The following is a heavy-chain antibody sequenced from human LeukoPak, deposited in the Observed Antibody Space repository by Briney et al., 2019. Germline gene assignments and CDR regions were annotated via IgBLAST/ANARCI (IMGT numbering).Heavy chain of an antibody. D-gene: IGHD6-19*01. CDR1: GFTFIDYD. CDR2: ICIRGDT. CDR3: ARGGIQVSGIDEFDY. J-gene: IGHJ4*02. V-gene: IGHV3-13*01. Sequence: PGGSLRLSCAASGFTFIDYDMHWVRQVVGKGLEGVSAICIRGDTHYSGSVKGRLTISRENAESSLYLQMNSLRAEDTAVYYCARGGIQVSGIDEFDYWGQGTLVTVSS.